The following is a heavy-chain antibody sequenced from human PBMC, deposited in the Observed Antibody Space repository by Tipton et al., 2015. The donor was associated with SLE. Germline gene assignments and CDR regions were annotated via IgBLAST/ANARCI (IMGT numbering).Heavy chain of an antibody. V-gene: IGHV4-39*07. CDR1: GGSISSSSYY. J-gene: IGHJ6*03. CDR2: LSYSGNT. Sequence: TLSLTCTVSGGSISSSSYYWAWIRQPPGKGLEWIATLSYSGNTYYNTSLESRVTISVDTSKNQFSLKLSSVTAADTAVYYCAREPVYYYYYMDVWGKGTTVTVSS. CDR3: AREPVYYYYYMDV.